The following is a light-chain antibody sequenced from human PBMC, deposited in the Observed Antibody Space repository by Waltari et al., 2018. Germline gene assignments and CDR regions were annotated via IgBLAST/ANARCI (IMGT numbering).Light chain of an antibody. CDR1: KIGSKN. V-gene: IGLV3-9*01. CDR3: QVWDSGTGV. J-gene: IGLJ3*02. CDR2: RDT. Sequence: SYDLTQPLSVSVALGQTARITCRGNKIGSKNVHWYQQKPGQAPLLVIYRDTNRPSGIPERFSGSNLGNTATLTISRVQDGDEGDYYCQVWDSGTGVFGGGTKLTVL.